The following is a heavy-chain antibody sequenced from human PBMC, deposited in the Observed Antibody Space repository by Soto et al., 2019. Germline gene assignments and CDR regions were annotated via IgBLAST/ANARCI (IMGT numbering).Heavy chain of an antibody. CDR3: APTSGYDYLFDY. D-gene: IGHD5-12*01. CDR1: VFTFSSYS. CDR2: ISSSSSYI. J-gene: IGHJ4*02. V-gene: IGHV3-21*01. Sequence: GGSLRLSCAASVFTFSSYSMNWVRQAPGKGLEWVSSISSSSSYIYYADSVKGRFTISRDNAKNSLYLQMNSLRAEDTAVYYCAPTSGYDYLFDYWGQGTLVTVSS.